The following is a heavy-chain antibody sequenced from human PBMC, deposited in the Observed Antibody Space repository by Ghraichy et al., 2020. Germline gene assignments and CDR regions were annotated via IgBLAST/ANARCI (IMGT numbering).Heavy chain of an antibody. D-gene: IGHD6-19*01. CDR3: ARESTVAGTGFDY. CDR2: IKQDGSEK. CDR1: GFTFSSYW. Sequence: GGSLRLSCAASGFTFSSYWMSWVRQAPGKGLEWVANIKQDGSEKYYVDSVKGRFTISRDNAKNSLYLQMNSLRAEDTAVYYCARESTVAGTGFDYWGQGTLVTVSS. J-gene: IGHJ4*02. V-gene: IGHV3-7*03.